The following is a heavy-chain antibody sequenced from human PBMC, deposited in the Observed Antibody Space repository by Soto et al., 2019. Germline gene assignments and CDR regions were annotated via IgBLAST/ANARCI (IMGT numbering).Heavy chain of an antibody. CDR2: IIPIFGTA. V-gene: IGHV1-69*01. CDR3: ARDAKISAADDAFAI. J-gene: IGHJ3*02. Sequence: QVQLVQSGAEVKKPGSSVKVSCKASGGTFSSYAISWVRQAPGQGLEWMGGIIPIFGTANYAQKFQGRVTITADESTSTAYMELRSLRSKDRAVYYCARDAKISAADDAFAIWGQGTIVTVSS. D-gene: IGHD2-15*01. CDR1: GGTFSSYA.